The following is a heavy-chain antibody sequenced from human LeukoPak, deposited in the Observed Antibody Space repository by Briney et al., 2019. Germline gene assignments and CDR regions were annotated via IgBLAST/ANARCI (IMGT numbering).Heavy chain of an antibody. CDR2: ISSSGSTI. CDR1: GFTFSSYE. J-gene: IGHJ2*01. CDR3: AREPDYGDYVYWYFDL. D-gene: IGHD4-17*01. Sequence: PGGSLRLSCAASGFTFSSYEMNWVRQAPGKGVEWVSYISSSGSTIYYADSVKGRFTISRDNAKNSLYLQMNSLRAEDTAVYYCAREPDYGDYVYWYFDLWGRGTLVTVSS. V-gene: IGHV3-48*03.